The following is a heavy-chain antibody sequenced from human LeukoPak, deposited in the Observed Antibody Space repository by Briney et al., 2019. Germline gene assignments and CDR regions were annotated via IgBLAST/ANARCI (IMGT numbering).Heavy chain of an antibody. CDR3: TRGAGWLMDY. V-gene: IGHV4-59*01. CDR2: FYNSGRS. D-gene: IGHD3-16*01. CDR1: DDSISDYY. Sequence: SETLFLTCTVSDDSISDYYRGWIRQPPGKGLEWIGYFYNSGRSTYNPSLKSRVTISADTSKNHFSLKLNSVTTADTAVYYCTRGAGWLMDYWGQGILVTVSS. J-gene: IGHJ4*02.